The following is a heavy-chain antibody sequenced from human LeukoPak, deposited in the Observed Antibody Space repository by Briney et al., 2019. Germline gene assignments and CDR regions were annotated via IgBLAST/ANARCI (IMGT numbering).Heavy chain of an antibody. D-gene: IGHD1-26*01. J-gene: IGHJ3*02. V-gene: IGHV1-8*03. Sequence: ASVKVSCKASGYTFTGYYMHWVRQAPGQGLEWMGWINPNSGDRGYAQKFQGRVTITRNISISTAYMELSSLRSDDTAVYYCATELVGVFETWGQGTTVTVSS. CDR2: INPNSGDR. CDR3: ATELVGVFET. CDR1: GYTFTGYY.